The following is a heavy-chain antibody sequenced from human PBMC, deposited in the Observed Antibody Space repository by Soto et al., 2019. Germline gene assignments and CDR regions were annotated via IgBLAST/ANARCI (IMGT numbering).Heavy chain of an antibody. V-gene: IGHV3-23*01. CDR3: AKDDGYYYDTSGYRTAYFQH. Sequence: PGGSLRLSCAASGFTFSSYAMSWVRQAPGKGLEWVSGISGSGDSTYYADSVKGRFTISRDNSKNTLYLQMNSLRAEDTAVYHCAKDDGYYYDTSGYRTAYFQHWGQGTMVTVLL. CDR2: ISGSGDST. CDR1: GFTFSSYA. J-gene: IGHJ1*01. D-gene: IGHD3-22*01.